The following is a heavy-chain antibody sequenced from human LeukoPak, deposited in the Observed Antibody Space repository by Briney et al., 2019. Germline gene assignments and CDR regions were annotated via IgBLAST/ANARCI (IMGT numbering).Heavy chain of an antibody. CDR1: GGSITTNY. D-gene: IGHD5-24*01. Sequence: SETLSLTCTVSGGSITTNYWSWIRQPAGEGLEWIGRIYTGGSTNYNPSLKSRVTMSVDTSKSQFSLKLNSVTAADTAVYYCARDRRDGYNSFYYFDYWGQGTLVTVSS. V-gene: IGHV4-4*07. CDR3: ARDRRDGYNSFYYFDY. CDR2: IYTGGST. J-gene: IGHJ4*02.